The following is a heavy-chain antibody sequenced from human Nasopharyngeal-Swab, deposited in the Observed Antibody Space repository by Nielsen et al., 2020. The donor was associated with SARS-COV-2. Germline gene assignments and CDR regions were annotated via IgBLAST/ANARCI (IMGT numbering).Heavy chain of an antibody. D-gene: IGHD3-10*01. CDR3: ARGGYGSGSYHFDY. CDR2: IYYSGST. V-gene: IGHV4-31*02. Sequence: WIRQPPGKGLEWIGHIYYSGSTYYNPSLKSRVTISVDTSKNQFSLKLSSVTAADTAVYYCARGGYGSGSYHFDYWGQGTLVTVSS. J-gene: IGHJ4*02.